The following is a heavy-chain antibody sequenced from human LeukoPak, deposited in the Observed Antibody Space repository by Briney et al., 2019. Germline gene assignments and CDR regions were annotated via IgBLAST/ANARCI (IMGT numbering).Heavy chain of an antibody. Sequence: GGSLRLSCAASGFTFSSYAMHWVRQAPGKGLEWVAVISYDGSNKYYADSVKGRFTISRDNSKNTLYLQMNSLRAEDTAVYYCASDAISGWYGDLGEYWGQGTLVTVSS. V-gene: IGHV3-30*04. CDR1: GFTFSSYA. CDR2: ISYDGSNK. J-gene: IGHJ4*02. CDR3: ASDAISGWYGDLGEY. D-gene: IGHD6-19*01.